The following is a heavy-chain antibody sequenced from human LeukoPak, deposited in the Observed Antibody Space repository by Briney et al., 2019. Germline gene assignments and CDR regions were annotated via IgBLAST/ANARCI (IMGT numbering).Heavy chain of an antibody. CDR1: RFTFSIYS. V-gene: IGHV3-7*01. D-gene: IGHD3-16*01. CDR3: ARERMGPRGTFDI. CDR2: IKQDGREE. Sequence: GGSLRLSCVASRFTFSIYSMSWVRQAPGKGLEWVANIKQDGREEYYVDSVKGRFSISRDNAKNSLYLQMNSLRAEDTAVYYCARERMGPRGTFDIWGQGTMVTVSS. J-gene: IGHJ3*02.